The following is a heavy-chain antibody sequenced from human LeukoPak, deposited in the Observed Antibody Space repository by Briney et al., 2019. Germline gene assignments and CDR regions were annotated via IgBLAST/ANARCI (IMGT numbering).Heavy chain of an antibody. CDR1: GGSISNYY. D-gene: IGHD3-22*01. CDR2: IYHTGST. CDR3: AGGGDSGGYYYPMFDY. V-gene: IGHV4-59*01. Sequence: SETLSLTCTVSGGSISNYYWSWIRQPPGKGLEWFGYIYHTGSTNYNPSLKSRVTISVDTSKNQFSLRLSSVTAADTAVYYCAGGGDSGGYYYPMFDYWGQGTLVTVSS. J-gene: IGHJ4*02.